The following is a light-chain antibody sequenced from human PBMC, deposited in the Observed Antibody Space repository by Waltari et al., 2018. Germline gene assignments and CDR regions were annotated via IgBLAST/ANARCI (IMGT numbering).Light chain of an antibody. CDR2: GAS. J-gene: IGKJ4*01. CDR3: HQYGSPPLT. V-gene: IGKV3-20*01. Sequence: PGESVDLSCRASAVISNDHLSWYQQQPGQAPRLLIYGASRRATSVPDRFSGSGSGTDFTLTISRLEPEDFAVYYCHQYGSPPLTFGGGVKVEIK. CDR1: AVISNDH.